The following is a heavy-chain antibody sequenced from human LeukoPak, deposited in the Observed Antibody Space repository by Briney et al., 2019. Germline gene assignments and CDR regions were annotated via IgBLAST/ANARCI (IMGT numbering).Heavy chain of an antibody. Sequence: GGSLRLSCAASEFTFSSYAMHWVRQAPGKGLEWVAVISYDGSNKYYADSVKGRFTISRDNSKNTLYLQMNSLRAEGTAVYYCARDQISSSGWYRDNYFDYWGQGTLVTVSS. V-gene: IGHV3-30-3*01. CDR1: EFTFSSYA. J-gene: IGHJ4*02. CDR3: ARDQISSSGWYRDNYFDY. D-gene: IGHD6-19*01. CDR2: ISYDGSNK.